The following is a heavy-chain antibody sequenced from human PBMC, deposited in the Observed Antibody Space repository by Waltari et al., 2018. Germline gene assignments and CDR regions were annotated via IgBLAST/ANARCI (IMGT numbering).Heavy chain of an antibody. CDR3: ARARGYYYDSSGSTFRY. D-gene: IGHD3-22*01. CDR1: GYTFTGYY. Sequence: QVQLVQSGDEVKKTGASVKVSCKASGYTFTGYYMHWVRQASGQGLEWMGRINPNSGGTNYAQKFQGRVTMTRDTSISTAYMELSRLRSDDTAVYYCARARGYYYDSSGSTFRYWGQGTLVTVSS. CDR2: INPNSGGT. J-gene: IGHJ4*02. V-gene: IGHV1-2*06.